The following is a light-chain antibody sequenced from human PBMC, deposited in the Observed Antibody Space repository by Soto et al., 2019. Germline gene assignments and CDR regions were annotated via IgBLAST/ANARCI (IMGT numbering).Light chain of an antibody. Sequence: IQLTQSPSSLSASVGDRVTITCRASQGISSYLAWYQQKPGKAPKLLIYAASTLQRGVPSRFSGSGSGTDFTLTISILQPEDFATYYCQQLNSYPPAITFGQGTRLEIK. CDR3: QQLNSYPPAIT. V-gene: IGKV1-9*01. CDR1: QGISSY. CDR2: AAS. J-gene: IGKJ5*01.